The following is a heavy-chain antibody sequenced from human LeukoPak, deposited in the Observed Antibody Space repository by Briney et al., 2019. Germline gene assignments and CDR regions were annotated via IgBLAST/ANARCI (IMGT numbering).Heavy chain of an antibody. D-gene: IGHD3-9*01. J-gene: IGHJ4*02. CDR1: VFTFSTSA. CDR3: TRDPLRYLRVGHYDY. Sequence: PGGSLRLSCAASVFTFSTSAMNWVRQVPGKGLEWVSSIDYDSSHIYYAASVGGRFNISRDNARDSVYLQMDSLRVEDTAVYYCTRDPLRYLRVGHYDYWGQGTLVAVSS. V-gene: IGHV3-21*01. CDR2: IDYDSSHI.